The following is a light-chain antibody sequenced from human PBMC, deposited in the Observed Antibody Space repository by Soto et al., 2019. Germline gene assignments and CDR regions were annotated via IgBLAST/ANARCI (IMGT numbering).Light chain of an antibody. Sequence: QSVLPQPPSASGTPGQRVTISCSGSSSNIGSNTVNWNQQLPGTAPKLLIYSNNQRPSGVPDRFSGSKSGTSASLAISGLQSEDEADYYCAAWDDSLNGLVVGGGTKLTVL. V-gene: IGLV1-44*01. CDR3: AAWDDSLNGLV. J-gene: IGLJ2*01. CDR2: SNN. CDR1: SSNIGSNT.